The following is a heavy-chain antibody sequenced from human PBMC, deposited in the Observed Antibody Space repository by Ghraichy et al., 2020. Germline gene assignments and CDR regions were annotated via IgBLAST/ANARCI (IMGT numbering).Heavy chain of an antibody. CDR2: ISYDGSNK. V-gene: IGHV3-30-3*01. Sequence: GESLNISCAASGFTFSSYAMHWVRQAPGKGLEWVAVISYDGSNKYYADSVKGRFTISRDNSKNTLYLQMNSLRAEDTAVYYCASCIAAAGTRTKTVFDYWGQGTLVTVSS. CDR3: ASCIAAAGTRTKTVFDY. CDR1: GFTFSSYA. J-gene: IGHJ4*02. D-gene: IGHD6-13*01.